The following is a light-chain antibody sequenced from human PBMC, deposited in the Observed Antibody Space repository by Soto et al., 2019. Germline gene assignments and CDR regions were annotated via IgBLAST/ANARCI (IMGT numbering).Light chain of an antibody. CDR2: DVS. CDR3: CSYAGGYTHAV. J-gene: IGLJ2*01. V-gene: IGLV2-11*01. CDR1: SSDVGTSNY. Sequence: QSVLTQPRSVSGPPGQSVSISCSGTSSDVGTSNYVSWYQQHPGKAPKLMIYDVSKRPSGVPDRFAGSKSGNTASLTISGLQAEDEAEYYCCSYAGGYTHAVFGGGTKLTVL.